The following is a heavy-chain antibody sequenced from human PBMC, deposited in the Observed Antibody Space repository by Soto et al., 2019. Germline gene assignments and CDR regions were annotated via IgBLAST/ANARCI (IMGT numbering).Heavy chain of an antibody. D-gene: IGHD3-22*01. V-gene: IGHV3-15*07. CDR2: IKSKTDGGTT. CDR3: TTVLQWLFSPSYYYYYGMDV. J-gene: IGHJ6*02. CDR1: GFTFSNAW. Sequence: GGSLRLSCAASGFTFSNAWMNWVRQAPGKGLEWVGRIKSKTDGGTTDYAAPVKGRFTISRDDSKNTLYLQMNSLKTEDTAVYYCTTVLQWLFSPSYYYYYGMDVWGQGTTVTVSS.